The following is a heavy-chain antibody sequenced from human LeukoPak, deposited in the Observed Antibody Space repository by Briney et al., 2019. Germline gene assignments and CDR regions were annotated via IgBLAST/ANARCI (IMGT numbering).Heavy chain of an antibody. CDR2: VSTDGGGT. D-gene: IGHD3-22*01. V-gene: IGHV3-64*01. J-gene: IGHJ4*02. Sequence: GGPLRLSCAASGFTFSTYAMHWVRQAPAKGLEYLSAVSTDGGGTDYANSVKGRFTISRDNSKNMLYLQMGSLRAEDMAVYYCARYHNSAYDFWGQGALVTVSS. CDR3: ARYHNSAYDF. CDR1: GFTFSTYA.